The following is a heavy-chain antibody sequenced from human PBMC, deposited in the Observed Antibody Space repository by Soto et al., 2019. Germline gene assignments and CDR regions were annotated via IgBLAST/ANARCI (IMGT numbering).Heavy chain of an antibody. CDR1: GFTFSSYA. CDR2: ISYDGSNK. D-gene: IGHD6-19*01. V-gene: IGHV3-30-3*01. J-gene: IGHJ3*02. CDR3: AREGRYSSGWLHDAFDI. Sequence: HPGGSLRLSCAASGFTFSSYAMHWVRQAPGKGLEWVAVISYDGSNKYYADSVKGRFTISRDNSKNTLYLQMNSLRAEDTAVYYCAREGRYSSGWLHDAFDIWGQGTMVTVSS.